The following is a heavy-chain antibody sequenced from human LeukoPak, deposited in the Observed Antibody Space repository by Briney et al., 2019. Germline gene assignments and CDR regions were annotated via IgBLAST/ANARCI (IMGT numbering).Heavy chain of an antibody. CDR2: IDHRGDT. D-gene: IGHD5-24*01. V-gene: IGHV4-34*01. Sequence: SETLSLTCAVYGGSFSRYYWSWIRQSPGKGLEWFAEIDHRGDTNYNPSVKSRVTISVDTSKNQFSLKVRSLSAADTAVYYCARGATISETGYFDLWGQGTPVTVSS. J-gene: IGHJ4*03. CDR3: ARGATISETGYFDL. CDR1: GGSFSRYY.